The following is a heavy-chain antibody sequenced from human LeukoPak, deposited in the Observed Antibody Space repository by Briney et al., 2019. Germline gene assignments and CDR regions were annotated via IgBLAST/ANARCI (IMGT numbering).Heavy chain of an antibody. CDR1: GGSISSSDYF. D-gene: IGHD1-20*01. Sequence: SETLSLTCIVSGGSISSSDYFWRWIRQPPGKGLQWIGYISYSGSTYYNPSLKSRLTISLDTSKNQLSLNLTSVTAADTAVYYCARFITGTSAFDYWGQGTLVTVSS. V-gene: IGHV4-30-4*01. J-gene: IGHJ4*02. CDR2: ISYSGST. CDR3: ARFITGTSAFDY.